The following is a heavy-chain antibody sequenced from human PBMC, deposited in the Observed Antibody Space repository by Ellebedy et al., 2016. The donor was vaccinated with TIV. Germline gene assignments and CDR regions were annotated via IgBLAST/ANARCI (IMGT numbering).Heavy chain of an antibody. V-gene: IGHV3-23*01. J-gene: IGHJ5*02. CDR2: ISSFGGST. CDR1: GFTFSDYA. Sequence: GESLKISXAASGFTFSDYAFNWVRQAPGKGLEWVASISSFGGSTYYGDSVEGRFTISRDNSDNMLYLQMNSLRAEDTAVYFCAKDRVGTQAGNKFRILDTWGRGTLVTVST. CDR3: AKDRVGTQAGNKFRILDT. D-gene: IGHD1/OR15-1a*01.